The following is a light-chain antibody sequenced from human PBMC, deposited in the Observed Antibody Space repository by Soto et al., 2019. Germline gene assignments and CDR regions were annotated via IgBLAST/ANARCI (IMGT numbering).Light chain of an antibody. CDR1: SSDIGAYDY. Sequence: QSALTQPGSLSGSPGQSITISCTGTSSDIGAYDYVSWFQQHPGKAPKLMISEVNNRPSGVSKRFSGSKSGNTAYLTISGLQVEDEAEYFCCSFTTTSTHVFGTGTKVTVL. CDR3: CSFTTTSTHV. J-gene: IGLJ1*01. V-gene: IGLV2-14*01. CDR2: EVN.